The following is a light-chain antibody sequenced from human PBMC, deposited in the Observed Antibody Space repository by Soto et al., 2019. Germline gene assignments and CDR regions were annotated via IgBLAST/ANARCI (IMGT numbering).Light chain of an antibody. CDR3: QQYENLPT. CDR2: DAS. CDR1: QNISSY. J-gene: IGKJ5*01. V-gene: IGKV1-33*01. Sequence: IQMTQSPSSLSSSVGDRVTMTFDASQNISSYLDWYQHKAGRAPKLLIYDASNLEAGVSSRFRGSGSGTDFTFTISRLQPEDIATYYCQQYENLPTFGQGTRLEIK.